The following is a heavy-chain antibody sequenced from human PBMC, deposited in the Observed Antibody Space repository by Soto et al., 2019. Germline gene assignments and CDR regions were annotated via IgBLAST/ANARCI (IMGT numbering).Heavy chain of an antibody. Sequence: QVQLVESGGGVVQPGRSLRLSCAASGFTFSRYGMHWVRQAPGKGLEWVARISHDGNNRFYADSVKGRFTISRDNSKDTLYLQENSLRPEDTAVFYCAKEEYRGSSFDHWGQGALVTVSS. CDR3: AKEEYRGSSFDH. V-gene: IGHV3-30*18. J-gene: IGHJ4*02. CDR1: GFTFSRYG. D-gene: IGHD1-26*01. CDR2: ISHDGNNR.